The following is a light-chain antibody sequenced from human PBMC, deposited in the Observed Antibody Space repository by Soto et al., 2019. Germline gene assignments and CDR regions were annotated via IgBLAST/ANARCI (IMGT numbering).Light chain of an antibody. V-gene: IGKV1-5*03. J-gene: IGKJ4*01. CDR3: QQYNSSWLT. Sequence: DIQMTQSPSTLAASVGDRVTITCRASQSVSPWLAWYQQKPGKAPKLLIYKTSTLQSGVPSRFSGSGSGTDFTLNISSLQPDDFANYYCQQYNSSWLTFGGGTKVDIK. CDR1: QSVSPW. CDR2: KTS.